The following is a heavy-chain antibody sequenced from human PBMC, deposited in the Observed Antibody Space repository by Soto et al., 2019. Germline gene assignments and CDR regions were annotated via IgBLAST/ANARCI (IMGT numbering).Heavy chain of an antibody. CDR3: ANYPTTVTSDY. CDR2: IYYSGST. D-gene: IGHD4-17*01. J-gene: IGHJ4*02. Sequence: QVQLQESGPGRVKPSETLSLTCTVSGGSVSSGSYYWRWIRQPPGKGLEWIGYIYYSGSTNYNPSLMSRVTISVDTAKNQFSLKLSSVTAADTAVYYCANYPTTVTSDYWGQGTLVTVSS. CDR1: GGSVSSGSYY. V-gene: IGHV4-61*01.